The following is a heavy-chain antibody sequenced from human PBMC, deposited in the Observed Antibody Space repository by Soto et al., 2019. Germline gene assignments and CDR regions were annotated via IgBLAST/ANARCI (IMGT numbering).Heavy chain of an antibody. J-gene: IGHJ4*02. V-gene: IGHV3-23*01. CDR3: ARGLPIDY. CDR2: ISYSAANT. CDR1: GFAFSTNA. Sequence: PGGSLRLSCAASGFAFSTNAMNWVRQAPGKGPEWVSTISYSAANTYYADSAKGRLTISRDNSKNTLYLQMSSLRAEDTAVYYCARGLPIDYWGPGTLVTVSS.